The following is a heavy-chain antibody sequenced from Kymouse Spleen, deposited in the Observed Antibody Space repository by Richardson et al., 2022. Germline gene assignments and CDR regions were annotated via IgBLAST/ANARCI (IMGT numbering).Heavy chain of an antibody. J-gene: IGHJ4*02. CDR3: ARDRYYGSGSYSTFDY. V-gene: IGHV3-33*01. Sequence: QVQLVESGGGVVQPGRSLRLSCAASGFTFSSYGMHWVRQAPGKGLEWVAVIWYDGSNKYYADSVKGRFTISRDNSKNTLYLQMNSLRAEDTAVYYCARDRYYGSGSYSTFDYWGQGTLVTVSS. D-gene: IGHD3-10*01. CDR2: IWYDGSNK. CDR1: GFTFSSYG.